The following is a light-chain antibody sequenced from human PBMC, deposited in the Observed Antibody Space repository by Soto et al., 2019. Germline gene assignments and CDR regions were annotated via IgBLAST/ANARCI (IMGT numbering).Light chain of an antibody. CDR2: SAS. CDR3: QQYYSYPLT. J-gene: IGKJ4*01. V-gene: IGKV1-8*01. Sequence: AIRMTQSPSSFSASTGDRVTLTCRASQAISSYLAWYQQKPGKAPKLLIYSASTLQSGVPSRFSGSGSGTDFTLTISCLQSEDFATYYCQQYYSYPLTFGGGTKVDIK. CDR1: QAISSY.